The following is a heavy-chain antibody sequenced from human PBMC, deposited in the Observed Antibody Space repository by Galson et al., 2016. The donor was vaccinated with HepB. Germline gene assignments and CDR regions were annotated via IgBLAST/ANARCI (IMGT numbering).Heavy chain of an antibody. CDR2: IWNDGSYK. Sequence: SLRLSCATSGFTLSSYGMHWVRQAPGKGLEWVAVIWNDGSYKYYTDSVKGRFTISRDNSKNKPFLQMNSLRVEDTAIYYCAREAADPLTAFDYWGQGTLVPVSS. CDR3: AREAADPLTAFDY. CDR1: GFTLSSYG. V-gene: IGHV3-33*01. J-gene: IGHJ4*02. D-gene: IGHD6-25*01.